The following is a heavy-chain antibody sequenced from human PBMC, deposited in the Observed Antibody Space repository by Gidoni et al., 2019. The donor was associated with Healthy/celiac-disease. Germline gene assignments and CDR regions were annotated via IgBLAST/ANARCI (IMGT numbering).Heavy chain of an antibody. CDR1: GGSISSSRYY. J-gene: IGHJ4*02. D-gene: IGHD4-17*01. Sequence: QLQLQESGPGLVKPSETLSLTCTVSGGSISSSRYYWGWIRKPPGKGLEWIGSIYYSGSTYYNPSLKSRVTISVDTSKNQFSLKLSSVTAADTAVYYCARHAGDEYGDYDLTGAFDYWGQGTLVTVSS. CDR3: ARHAGDEYGDYDLTGAFDY. V-gene: IGHV4-39*01. CDR2: IYYSGST.